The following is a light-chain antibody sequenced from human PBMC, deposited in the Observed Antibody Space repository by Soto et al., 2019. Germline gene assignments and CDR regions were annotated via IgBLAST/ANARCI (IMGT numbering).Light chain of an antibody. CDR2: ADN. Sequence: QSVLTQPPSVSGAPGQRVTISCTGARSNVGPADAVHWYLHIPGTAPKRLIYADNSRPSGVPGRFSASKSGTSASLAITGLQAEDEADYYCQSFDNGLLAYLFGTGTKVTVL. V-gene: IGLV1-40*01. CDR1: RSNVGPADA. CDR3: QSFDNGLLAYL. J-gene: IGLJ1*01.